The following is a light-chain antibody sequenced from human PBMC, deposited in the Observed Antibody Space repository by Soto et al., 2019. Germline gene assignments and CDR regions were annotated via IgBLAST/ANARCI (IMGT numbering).Light chain of an antibody. CDR2: AAS. CDR3: PQSTNFPYS. J-gene: IGKJ2*03. CDR1: QDISQY. V-gene: IGKV1-33*01. Sequence: DTQMTQSPSSLSASVGDRVTITCQASQDISQYLNWYQHKPGKAPKLLIYAASNLETGVPSRFSGSGSATDFTFTISSLQPEDIATYYCPQSTNFPYSFGQ.